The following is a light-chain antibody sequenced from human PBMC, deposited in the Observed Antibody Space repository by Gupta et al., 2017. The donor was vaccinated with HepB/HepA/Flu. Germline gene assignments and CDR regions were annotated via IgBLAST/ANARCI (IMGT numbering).Light chain of an antibody. CDR3: QEWDSRTGV. V-gene: IGLV3-1*01. CDR2: QDS. CDR1: KLGDKY. Sequence: SYEVTQPPSVSVSPGQTASITCSGDKLGDKYACWYQQKPGQSPILVIYQDSKRPSGIPERFSGSNSATTVTLTISGTQAMDESDYYCQEWDSRTGVFGGGTKLTVL. J-gene: IGLJ2*01.